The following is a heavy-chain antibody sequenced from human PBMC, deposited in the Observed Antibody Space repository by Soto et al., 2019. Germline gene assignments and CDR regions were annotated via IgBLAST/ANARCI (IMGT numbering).Heavy chain of an antibody. Sequence: QVQLVESGGGVVQPGRSLRLSCAASGFTFSSYGMHWVRQAPGKGLEWVAVISYDGSNKYYADSVKGRFTISRDNSKNTRYLQMNTLRAEDTAVYYCAKGITAMTYFDYWAQGTLVTVSS. CDR2: ISYDGSNK. V-gene: IGHV3-30*18. CDR1: GFTFSSYG. CDR3: AKGITAMTYFDY. J-gene: IGHJ4*02. D-gene: IGHD5-18*01.